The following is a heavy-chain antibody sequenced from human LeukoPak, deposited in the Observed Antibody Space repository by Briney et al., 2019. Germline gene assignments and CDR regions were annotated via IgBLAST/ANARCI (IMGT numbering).Heavy chain of an antibody. CDR1: GGSISNY. D-gene: IGHD6-6*01. J-gene: IGHJ4*02. Sequence: SETLSLTRTVPGGSISNYWSWIRHPAGKGLEWIGRIYASGSTNYNPSLKSRVTMSVDTSKNQFSLNLTSVTAADTAVFYCASYQYGRSSYDSWGQGTLVTVSS. V-gene: IGHV4-4*07. CDR2: IYASGST. CDR3: ASYQYGRSSYDS.